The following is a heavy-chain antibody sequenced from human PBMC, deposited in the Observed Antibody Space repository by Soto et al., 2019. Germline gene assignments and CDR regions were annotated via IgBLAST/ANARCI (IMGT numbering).Heavy chain of an antibody. Sequence: QVQLQQWGAGRLKPSETLSLTCAVYGGSFSGYYWSWLRPPPGKGPEWIGESKQSGSTKYNPSLERRVTASVDAAKNQFSRKLNPVRAADTAVYYCARTGGMEVWSQGATVTVS. CDR2: SKQSGST. V-gene: IGHV4-34*01. J-gene: IGHJ6*02. CDR3: ARTGGMEV. CDR1: GGSFSGYY.